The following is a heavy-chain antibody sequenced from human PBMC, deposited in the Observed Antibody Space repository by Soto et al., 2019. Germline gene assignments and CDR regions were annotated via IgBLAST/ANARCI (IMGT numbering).Heavy chain of an antibody. Sequence: SGGSLRLSCAASGFTFSSYGMHWVRQAPGKGLEWVAVIWYDGSNKYYADSVKGRFTISRDNSKNTLYLQMNSLRAEDTAVYYCARGPWYSSGSLDYWGQGTLVTVSS. V-gene: IGHV3-33*01. CDR1: GFTFSSYG. CDR3: ARGPWYSSGSLDY. J-gene: IGHJ4*02. D-gene: IGHD6-19*01. CDR2: IWYDGSNK.